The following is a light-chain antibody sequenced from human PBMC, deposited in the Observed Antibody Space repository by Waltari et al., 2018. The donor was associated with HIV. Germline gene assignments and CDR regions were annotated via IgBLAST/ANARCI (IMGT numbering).Light chain of an antibody. J-gene: IGLJ2*01. V-gene: IGLV2-23*02. CDR1: SSDIGHSNL. CDR3: CSYASSGTLVV. Sequence: QSALTQPASVSGSPGQSISISCTEASSDIGHSNLFSWYQHHTGRAPKLLIFEVTKRPSGVSNRFSGSKSGNTASLTISDLQAEDEADYYCCSYASSGTLVVFGGGTRVTVL. CDR2: EVT.